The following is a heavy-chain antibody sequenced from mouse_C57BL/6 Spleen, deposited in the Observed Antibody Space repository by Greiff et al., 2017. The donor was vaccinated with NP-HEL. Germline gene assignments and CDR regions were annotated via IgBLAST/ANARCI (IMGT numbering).Heavy chain of an antibody. V-gene: IGHV1-53*01. Sequence: QVQLQQPGTELVKPGASVKLSCKASGYTFTSYWMHWVKQSPGQGLEWIGNINPSNGGTNYNEKFKSKATLTVDKSSSTAYMQLSSLTSEDSAVYYCARGVFYYYGSFAYWGQGTLVTVSA. CDR2: INPSNGGT. D-gene: IGHD1-1*01. CDR3: ARGVFYYYGSFAY. J-gene: IGHJ3*01. CDR1: GYTFTSYW.